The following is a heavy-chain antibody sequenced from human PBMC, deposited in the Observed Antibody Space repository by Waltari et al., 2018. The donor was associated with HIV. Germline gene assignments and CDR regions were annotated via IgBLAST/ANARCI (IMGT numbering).Heavy chain of an antibody. Sequence: QVQLVQSGAEVKKPGASVKVSCKASGYTFTSYDINWVRQATGQGLEWMGRMNPNSGNTGYAQKFQVIVTMTRNTSISTTYMELISLISEDTAVYYCARNMVTTRQYDYWGQGSLVTVSS. J-gene: IGHJ4*02. V-gene: IGHV1-8*01. CDR2: MNPNSGNT. CDR3: ARNMVTTRQYDY. D-gene: IGHD4-17*01. CDR1: GYTFTSYD.